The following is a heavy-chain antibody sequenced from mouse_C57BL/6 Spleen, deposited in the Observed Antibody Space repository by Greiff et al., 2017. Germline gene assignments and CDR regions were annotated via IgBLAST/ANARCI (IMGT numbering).Heavy chain of an antibody. V-gene: IGHV1-69*01. Sequence: QVQLQQPGAELVMPGASVKLSCKASGYTFTSYWMHWVKQRPGQGLEWIGEIDPSDSYTNYNQKFKGKSTLTVDKSSSTAYMQLSSLTSEDSAVYYCARSLITTVVVFDYWGQGTTLTVSS. CDR3: ARSLITTVVVFDY. D-gene: IGHD1-1*01. J-gene: IGHJ2*01. CDR1: GYTFTSYW. CDR2: IDPSDSYT.